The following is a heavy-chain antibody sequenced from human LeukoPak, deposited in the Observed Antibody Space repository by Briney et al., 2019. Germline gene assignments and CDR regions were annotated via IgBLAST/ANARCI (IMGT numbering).Heavy chain of an antibody. CDR3: ARTTTYSSGWYGAY. V-gene: IGHV5-51*01. CDR1: GYRNIDYW. Sequence: GESLKVSCKGSGYRNIDYWIRLVRQMPGKDLEWMGIIYGGDSETRYSPSLQGQVTISADKSINTAYLQWSSLKASDTAMYYCARTTTYSSGWYGAYWGQGTLVTVSS. D-gene: IGHD6-19*01. CDR2: IYGGDSET. J-gene: IGHJ4*02.